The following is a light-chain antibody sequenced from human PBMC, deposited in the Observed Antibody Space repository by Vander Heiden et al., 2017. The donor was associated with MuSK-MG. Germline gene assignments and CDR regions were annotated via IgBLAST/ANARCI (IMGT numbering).Light chain of an antibody. Sequence: QSVLTHPPSVSGAPGQRVTISCTGSSSNIGAGYDVHWYQQLPGTAPKLLIYGNNNRPSGVPDRFSGSKSGASASLAITGLQAEDEADYYCQSSDNSLSGGLFGGGTKLTVL. V-gene: IGLV1-40*01. CDR2: GNN. CDR3: QSSDNSLSGGL. CDR1: SSNIGAGYD. J-gene: IGLJ2*01.